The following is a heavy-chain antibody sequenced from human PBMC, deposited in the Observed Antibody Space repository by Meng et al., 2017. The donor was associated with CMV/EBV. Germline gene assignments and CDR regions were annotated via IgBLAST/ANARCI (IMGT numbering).Heavy chain of an antibody. Sequence: GESLKISCAASGFTFSNAWMSWVRQAPGKGLEWVSVIYSGGSTYYADSVKGRFTISRDNSKNTLYLQMNSLRAEDTAVYYCARGGGSYDYFDYWGQGTLVTVSS. CDR3: ARGGGSYDYFDY. CDR2: IYSGGST. D-gene: IGHD1-26*01. J-gene: IGHJ4*02. CDR1: GFTFSNAW. V-gene: IGHV3-53*01.